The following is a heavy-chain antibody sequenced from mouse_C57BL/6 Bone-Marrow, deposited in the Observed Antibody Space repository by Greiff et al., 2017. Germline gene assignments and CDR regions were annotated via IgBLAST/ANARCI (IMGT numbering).Heavy chain of an antibody. Sequence: QVQLQQPGAELVRPGSSVKLSCKASGYTFTSYWMHWVKQRPIQGLEWIGNIDPSDSETHYNQKFKDKATLTVDKSSSTAYMQLSSLTSEDSAVYYCARKDTTVVDWYFDVWGTGTTVTVSS. D-gene: IGHD1-1*01. CDR3: ARKDTTVVDWYFDV. V-gene: IGHV1-52*01. CDR1: GYTFTSYW. J-gene: IGHJ1*03. CDR2: IDPSDSET.